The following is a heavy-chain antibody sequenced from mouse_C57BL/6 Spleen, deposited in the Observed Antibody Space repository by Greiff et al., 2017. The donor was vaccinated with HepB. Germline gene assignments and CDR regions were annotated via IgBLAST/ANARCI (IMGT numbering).Heavy chain of an antibody. V-gene: IGHV1-52*01. D-gene: IGHD2-3*01. Sequence: QVQLQQSGAELVRPGSSVKLSCKASGYTFTSYWMHWVKQRPIQGLEWIGNIDPSDSETHYNQKFKDKATLTVDKSSSTAYMQLSSLTSEDSAVYYCARWLLRGYFDVWGTGTTVTVSS. J-gene: IGHJ1*03. CDR1: GYTFTSYW. CDR3: ARWLLRGYFDV. CDR2: IDPSDSET.